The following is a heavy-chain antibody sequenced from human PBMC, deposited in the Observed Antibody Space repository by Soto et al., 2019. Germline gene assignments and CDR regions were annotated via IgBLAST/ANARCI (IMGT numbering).Heavy chain of an antibody. CDR1: GGYISNYY. J-gene: IGHJ6*02. CDR3: ARHGFRALLCLVDV. V-gene: IGHV4-59*08. Sequence: QVPLQESGPGLVKPSETLSLSCTVSGGYISNYYWSWFRQTPGKGLEWIGHVHDSWGYNYNRSLTRSVALSLDTSKSQFSLKLTAVTATDSAAYYCARHGFRALLCLVDVWGQGTTVTVSS. CDR2: VHDSWGY. D-gene: IGHD1-26*01.